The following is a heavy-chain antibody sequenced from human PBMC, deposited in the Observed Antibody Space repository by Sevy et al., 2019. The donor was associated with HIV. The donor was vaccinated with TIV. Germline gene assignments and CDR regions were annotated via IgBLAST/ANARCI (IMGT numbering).Heavy chain of an antibody. CDR3: AKGYCSGGSCPRDYYYYGMDV. D-gene: IGHD2-15*01. CDR1: EFTFSSYA. J-gene: IGHJ6*02. CDR2: VSGSGRYT. Sequence: GGSLRLSCAASEFTFSSYAMSWVRQAPGKGLEWVSSVSGSGRYTYYADSVGGRFTISRDNSKNSLYVQMNSLRAEDTAVYFCAKGYCSGGSCPRDYYYYGMDVWGQGTTVTVSS. V-gene: IGHV3-23*01.